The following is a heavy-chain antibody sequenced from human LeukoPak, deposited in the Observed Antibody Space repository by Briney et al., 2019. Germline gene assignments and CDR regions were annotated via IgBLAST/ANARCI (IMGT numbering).Heavy chain of an antibody. CDR2: INHSGST. Sequence: SETLSLTCAVYGGSFSGYYWSWIRQPPWKGLEWIGEINHSGSTNYNPSLKSRVTISVDTSKNQFSLKLSSVTAADTAVYYCAILTAREYSSSSYVWEPFDYWGQGTLVTVSS. CDR3: AILTAREYSSSSYVWEPFDY. V-gene: IGHV4-34*01. D-gene: IGHD6-6*01. CDR1: GGSFSGYY. J-gene: IGHJ4*02.